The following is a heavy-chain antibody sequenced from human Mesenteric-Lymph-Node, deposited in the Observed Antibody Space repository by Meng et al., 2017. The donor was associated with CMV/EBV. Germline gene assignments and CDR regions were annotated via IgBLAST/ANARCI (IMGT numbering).Heavy chain of an antibody. CDR1: GFTFSSYG. CDR3: AKVDCGGDCSTFDY. CDR2: IWHDGSKK. V-gene: IGHV3-33*06. Sequence: GESLKISCAASGFTFSSYGMHWVRQAPGKGLEWVALIWHDGSKKYYADSVKGRFIISRDNSKDTLYLQMNSLRAEDTALYYCAKVDCGGDCSTFDYWGQGTLVTVSS. J-gene: IGHJ4*02. D-gene: IGHD2-21*01.